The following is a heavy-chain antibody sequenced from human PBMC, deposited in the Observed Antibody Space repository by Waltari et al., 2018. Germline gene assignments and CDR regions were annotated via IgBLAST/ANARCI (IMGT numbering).Heavy chain of an antibody. J-gene: IGHJ4*02. Sequence: QVQLQQWGAGLLKPSETLSLTCAVYGGSFSGYYWSWIRQPPGKGLEWIGEINHSGSSNYNPSLKSRVTISVDTSKNQFSLKLSSGTAADTAVYYCARGGGWRSLDYWGQGTLVTVSS. V-gene: IGHV4-34*01. CDR3: ARGGGWRSLDY. CDR2: INHSGSS. CDR1: GGSFSGYY. D-gene: IGHD3-16*01.